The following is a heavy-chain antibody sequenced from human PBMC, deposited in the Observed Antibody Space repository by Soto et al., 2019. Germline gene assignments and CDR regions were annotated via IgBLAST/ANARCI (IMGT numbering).Heavy chain of an antibody. CDR3: AKAVEWVDAPFDY. CDR1: GFTYSSYA. CDR2: ISGSGGST. D-gene: IGHD5-12*01. Sequence: EVQLLESGGGLVQPGGSLRLSCAASGFTYSSYAMSWVRQAPGKGLEWVSAISGSGGSTYYADSVKGRFTISRDNSKNTLYLQMNSLRAEDTAVYYCAKAVEWVDAPFDYWGQGTLVTVSS. J-gene: IGHJ4*02. V-gene: IGHV3-23*01.